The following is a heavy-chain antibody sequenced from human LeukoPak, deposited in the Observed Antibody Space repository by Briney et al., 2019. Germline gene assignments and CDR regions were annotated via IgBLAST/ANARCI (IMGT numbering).Heavy chain of an antibody. V-gene: IGHV4-59*01. CDR1: GGSISSYY. CDR2: IYYSGST. CDR3: ARVAHYYDSSGYYPYYYGMDV. Sequence: PSETLSLTCTVSGGSISSYYWSWIRQPPGKGLEWIGYIYYSGSTNYNPSLKSRVTISVDTSKNQFSLKLSSVTAADTALYYCARVAHYYDSSGYYPYYYGMDVWGQGTTVTVS. J-gene: IGHJ6*02. D-gene: IGHD3-22*01.